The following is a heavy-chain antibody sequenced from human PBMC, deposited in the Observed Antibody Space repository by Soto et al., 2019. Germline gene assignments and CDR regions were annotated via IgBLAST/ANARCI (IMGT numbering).Heavy chain of an antibody. CDR3: ARDTELLFDY. CDR2: IYYSGST. D-gene: IGHD2-15*01. Sequence: SETLSLTCTVSGGSISSGGYYWSWIRQHPGKGLEWIGYIYYSGSTYYNPSLKSRVTISVDTSKNQFSLKLSSVTAADTAVYYCARDTELLFDYWGQGTLVTSPQ. CDR1: GGSISSGGYY. V-gene: IGHV4-31*03. J-gene: IGHJ4*02.